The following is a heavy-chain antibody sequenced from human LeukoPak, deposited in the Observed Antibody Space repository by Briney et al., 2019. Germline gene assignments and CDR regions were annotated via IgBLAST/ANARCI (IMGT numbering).Heavy chain of an antibody. D-gene: IGHD3-10*01. Sequence: SQTLSLTCVISGDSVSSNSAAWNWIRQSPSRGLEWLGRTYYRSKWYNDYALSVKSRIGINPDTSKNQFSLKLSSVTAADTAVYYCARVYIMVRGVTLYYFDYWGQGTLVTVSS. CDR2: TYYRSKWYN. CDR1: GDSVSSNSAA. CDR3: ARVYIMVRGVTLYYFDY. V-gene: IGHV6-1*01. J-gene: IGHJ4*02.